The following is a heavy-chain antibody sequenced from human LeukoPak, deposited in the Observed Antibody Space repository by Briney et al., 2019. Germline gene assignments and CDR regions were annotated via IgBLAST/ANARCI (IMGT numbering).Heavy chain of an antibody. V-gene: IGHV3-30*18. Sequence: GGSLRLSCAASGFTXXXXXXHWVRQAPGXXXXXXXVLLYDGSNKYFADSVKGPFTISRDNSKKTLYLQMNSLRAEDTAVYYCAKSRRDWDAFDIWGQGTMVTVSS. D-gene: IGHD3-9*01. CDR3: AKSRRDWDAFDI. CDR1: GFTXXXXX. J-gene: IGHJ3*02. CDR2: LLYDGSNK.